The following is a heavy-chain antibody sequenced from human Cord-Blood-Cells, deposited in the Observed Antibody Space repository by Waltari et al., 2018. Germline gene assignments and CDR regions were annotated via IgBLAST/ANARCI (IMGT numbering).Heavy chain of an antibody. J-gene: IGHJ4*02. CDR2: IIPIFGTA. D-gene: IGHD1-20*01. CDR3: ARTRYNWNDGRGDLKYYFDY. Sequence: QVQLVQSGAEVKKPGSSVKVPCKASGGTFSSYAISWVRQAPGQGLEWMGGIIPIFGTANYAQKFQGRVTITGDESTSTAYMEVSSRRSGDTAVYYCARTRYNWNDGRGDLKYYFDYWGQGTLVTVSS. V-gene: IGHV1-69*01. CDR1: GGTFSSYA.